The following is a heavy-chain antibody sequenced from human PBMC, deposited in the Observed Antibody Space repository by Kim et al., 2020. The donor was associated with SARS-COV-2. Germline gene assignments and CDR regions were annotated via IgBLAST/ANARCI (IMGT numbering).Heavy chain of an antibody. J-gene: IGHJ5*02. Sequence: SETLSLTCTVSGGSISSSSYYWGWIRQPPGKGLEWIGSIYYSGSTYYNPSLKSRVTISVDTSKNQFSLKLSSVTTADTAVYYCARRLEWLLSDWFDPWGQGTLVTVSS. CDR3: ARRLEWLLSDWFDP. CDR1: GGSISSSSYY. CDR2: IYYSGST. D-gene: IGHD3-3*01. V-gene: IGHV4-39*01.